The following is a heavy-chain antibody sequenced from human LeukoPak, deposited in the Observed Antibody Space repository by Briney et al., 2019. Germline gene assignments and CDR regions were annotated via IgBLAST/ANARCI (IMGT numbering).Heavy chain of an antibody. Sequence: GGSLRLSCVASGFTCSRYWMHWVRQAPGKGLVWVSRINSDGRSTNYADSVKGRFSISRDNAENTLYLQMNSLRVEDTAVYYCVRGADTGYSSDSWGQGTLVTVSS. CDR1: GFTCSRYW. CDR3: VRGADTGYSSDS. D-gene: IGHD3-9*01. J-gene: IGHJ4*02. CDR2: INSDGRST. V-gene: IGHV3-74*01.